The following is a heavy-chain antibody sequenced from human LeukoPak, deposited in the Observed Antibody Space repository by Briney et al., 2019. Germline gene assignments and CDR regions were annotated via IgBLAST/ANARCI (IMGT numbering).Heavy chain of an antibody. CDR2: IYYSGST. J-gene: IGHJ6*02. CDR1: GGSISSYY. Sequence: SETLSLTCTVSGGSISSYYWSWIRQPPGKGLEWIGYIYYSGSTNYNPSLKSRVTISVDTSKNQFSLKLSSVTAADTAVYYCAGRGYSYGASYYYGMDVWGQGTTVTVSS. D-gene: IGHD5-18*01. CDR3: AGRGYSYGASYYYGMDV. V-gene: IGHV4-59*01.